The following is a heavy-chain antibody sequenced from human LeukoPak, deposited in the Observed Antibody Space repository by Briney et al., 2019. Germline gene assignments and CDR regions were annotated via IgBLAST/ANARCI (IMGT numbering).Heavy chain of an antibody. V-gene: IGHV1-69*04. CDR1: GGTFSSYA. D-gene: IGHD5-24*01. Sequence: ASVKVSCKASGGTFSSYAISWVRQAPGQGLEWMGRIIPILGIANYAQKLQGRVTMTTDTSTSTAYMELRSLRSDDTAVYYCARLMASEGFDYWGQGTLVTVSS. J-gene: IGHJ4*02. CDR3: ARLMASEGFDY. CDR2: IIPILGIA.